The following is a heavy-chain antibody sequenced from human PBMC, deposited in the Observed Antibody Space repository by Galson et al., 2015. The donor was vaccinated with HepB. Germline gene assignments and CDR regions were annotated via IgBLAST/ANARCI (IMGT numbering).Heavy chain of an antibody. Sequence: SLRLSCAASGFIFSNYGLHWVRQAPGEGLEWVAAISYGGTYKYYADSVRGRFTISRDDSKSTLYLQMNSLRAEDTALYYCAKERDVIAADPSLDSWGQGAPVTVSS. CDR2: ISYGGTYK. CDR3: AKERDVIAADPSLDS. J-gene: IGHJ4*02. D-gene: IGHD2-15*01. CDR1: GFIFSNYG. V-gene: IGHV3-30*18.